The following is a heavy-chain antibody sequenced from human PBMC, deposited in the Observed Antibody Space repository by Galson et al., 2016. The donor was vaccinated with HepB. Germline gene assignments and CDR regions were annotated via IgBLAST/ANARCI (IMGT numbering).Heavy chain of an antibody. J-gene: IGHJ4*02. CDR2: ISSSSLDT. D-gene: IGHD2-21*01. V-gene: IGHV3-11*06. Sequence: SLRLSCAASEFRFSDFYMSWIRQAPGKGLEWVSSISSSSLDTKYADSVKGRFTISRDNGKNSLTLQMSSLKVEDTAVYYCAVVGDVSRDWGQGTLVTVSS. CDR3: AVVGDVSRD. CDR1: EFRFSDFY.